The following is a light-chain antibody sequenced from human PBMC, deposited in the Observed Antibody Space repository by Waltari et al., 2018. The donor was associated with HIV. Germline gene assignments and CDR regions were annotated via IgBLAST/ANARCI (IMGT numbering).Light chain of an antibody. V-gene: IGLV3-21*04. Sequence: SYVLTQPPSVSVAPGKTARITCGGNNIGSKSVHWYQQKPGQAPVLVIYYDSDRPSGSPVRFSCSNSGNTATLTISRVEAGDEADYYCQVWDSSSDHPVFGGGTKLTVL. J-gene: IGLJ3*02. CDR3: QVWDSSSDHPV. CDR2: YDS. CDR1: NIGSKS.